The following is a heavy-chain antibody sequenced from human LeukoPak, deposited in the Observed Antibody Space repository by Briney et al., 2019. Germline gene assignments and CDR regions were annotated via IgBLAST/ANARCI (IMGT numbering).Heavy chain of an antibody. D-gene: IGHD5-18*01. V-gene: IGHV3-23*01. CDR1: GFTFSSFA. CDR2: XXXXXVAT. CDR3: AKAFREFGTSSSYSSFDT. Sequence: GGSLRLSCAASGFTFSSFAXXXXRQAXXKXXXXXXXXXXXXVATYYADSVKGRFPXXRDDSQNILYLQMNGLRAEDTAVYFCAKAFREFGTSSSYSSFDTWGQGTMVTVSS. J-gene: IGHJ3*02.